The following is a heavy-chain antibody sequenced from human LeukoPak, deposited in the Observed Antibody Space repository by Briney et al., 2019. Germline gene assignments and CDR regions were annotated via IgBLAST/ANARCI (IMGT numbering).Heavy chain of an antibody. CDR2: IYYSGST. CDR1: GGSFSGYY. V-gene: IGHV4-34*01. J-gene: IGHJ4*02. CDR3: ARQRTSGSASNLRVAQIDS. D-gene: IGHD3-3*01. Sequence: SETLSLTCAVYGGSFSGYYWSWIRQPPGKGLEWIGSIYYSGSTYYNPSLKSRATISVDTSKNQISLKVSSVTAADSALYFCARQRTSGSASNLRVAQIDSWGQGTLVTVSS.